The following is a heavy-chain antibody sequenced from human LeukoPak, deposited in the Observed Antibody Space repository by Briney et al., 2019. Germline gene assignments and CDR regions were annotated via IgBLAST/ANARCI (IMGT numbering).Heavy chain of an antibody. CDR1: GFVFSASY. Sequence: GGSLILSCAASGFVFSASYMSWVRKAPGKGLEWVATIKPDGSEKYHVDSVSGRFTISRDNTNDSLFLQMNSLRVDDTAVYYCVRGGTYWTVSWGQGTLVNVS. CDR3: VRGGTYWTVS. J-gene: IGHJ5*01. V-gene: IGHV3-7*01. CDR2: IKPDGSEK.